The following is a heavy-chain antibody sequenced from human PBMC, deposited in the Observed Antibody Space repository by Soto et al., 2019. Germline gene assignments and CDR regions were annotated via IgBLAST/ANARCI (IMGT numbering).Heavy chain of an antibody. V-gene: IGHV4-31*03. Sequence: PSETLSPTCIVSGGTIITGGPVSYWTWIRQLPGKGLEWIGYIYYTGNTYYNPSLKSRPTISIDTSENQFSLKLTSVTAADTAVYFCASGHDAYKVRYWAQG. CDR1: GGTIITGGPVSY. J-gene: IGHJ4*02. CDR3: ASGHDAYKVRY. D-gene: IGHD1-1*01. CDR2: IYYTGNT.